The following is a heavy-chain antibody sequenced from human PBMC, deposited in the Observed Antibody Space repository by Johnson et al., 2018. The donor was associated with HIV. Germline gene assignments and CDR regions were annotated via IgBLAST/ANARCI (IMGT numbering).Heavy chain of an antibody. J-gene: IGHJ3*02. CDR1: GFTVSSNY. V-gene: IGHV3-30*04. CDR2: ISYDGSNK. Sequence: QVQLVESGGGLIQPGGSLRLSCAASGFTVSSNYMSWVRQAPGQGLEWVAVISYDGSNKYYADSVKGRFTISRDNPKNTLYLQMNSQRAEDTAVYYCAKEEGIAAAGGAFDIWGQGTMVTVSS. CDR3: AKEEGIAAAGGAFDI. D-gene: IGHD6-13*01.